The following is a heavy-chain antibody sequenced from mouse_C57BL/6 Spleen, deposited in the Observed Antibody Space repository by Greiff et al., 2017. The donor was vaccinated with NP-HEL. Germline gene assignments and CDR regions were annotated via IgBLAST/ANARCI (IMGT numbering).Heavy chain of an antibody. Sequence: QVQLQQPGAELVRPGSSVKLSCKASGYTFTSYWMHWVKQRPIQGLEWIGNIDPSDSETHYNQKFKDKATLTVDKSSSTAYMQLSSLTSEDSAVYYCAVGPDDYGFAYWGQGTLVTVSA. CDR1: GYTFTSYW. CDR2: IDPSDSET. V-gene: IGHV1-52*01. D-gene: IGHD2-4*01. CDR3: AVGPDDYGFAY. J-gene: IGHJ3*01.